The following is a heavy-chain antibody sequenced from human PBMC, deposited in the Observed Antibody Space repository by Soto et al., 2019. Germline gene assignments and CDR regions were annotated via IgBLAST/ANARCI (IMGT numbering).Heavy chain of an antibody. CDR2: IYPGDSDT. CDR3: ARTDYYGSGSYDAFDI. V-gene: IGHV5-51*01. CDR1: GYSFTSYW. Sequence: CKGSGYSFTSYWIGWVRQMPGKGLEWMGIIYPGDSDTRYSPSFQGQVTISADKSISTAYLQWSSLKASDTAMYYCARTDYYGSGSYDAFDIWGQGTMVTVSS. D-gene: IGHD3-10*01. J-gene: IGHJ3*02.